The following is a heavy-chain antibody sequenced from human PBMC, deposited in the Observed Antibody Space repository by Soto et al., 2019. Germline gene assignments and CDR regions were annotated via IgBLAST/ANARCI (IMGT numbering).Heavy chain of an antibody. CDR2: IYPGDSDT. CDR3: AREDPYDFWSGYSGYGMDV. V-gene: IGHV5-51*01. Sequence: PGESLKISCKGSGYSFTSYWIGWVRQMPGKGLEWMGIIYPGDSDTRYSPSFQGQVTISADKSISTAYLQWSSLKASDTAMYYCAREDPYDFWSGYSGYGMDVWGQGTTVTVSS. J-gene: IGHJ6*02. D-gene: IGHD3-3*01. CDR1: GYSFTSYW.